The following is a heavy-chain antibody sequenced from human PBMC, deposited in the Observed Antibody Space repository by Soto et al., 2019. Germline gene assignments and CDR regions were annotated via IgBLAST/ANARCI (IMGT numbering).Heavy chain of an antibody. Sequence: ASVKVSCKASGYTFTSYGISWVRQAPGQGLEWMGWISAYNGNTKYSQKLQGRVTITRDTSASTAYMELSSLRSEDTAVYYCARDPSYYGMDVWGQGTTVTSP. CDR1: GYTFTSYG. CDR2: ISAYNGNT. J-gene: IGHJ6*02. V-gene: IGHV1-18*01. CDR3: ARDPSYYGMDV.